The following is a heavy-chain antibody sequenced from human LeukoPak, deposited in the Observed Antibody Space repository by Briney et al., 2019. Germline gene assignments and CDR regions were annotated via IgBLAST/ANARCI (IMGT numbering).Heavy chain of an antibody. V-gene: IGHV3-30*04. Sequence: PPGGSLRLSCAASGFTFSSYAMHWVRQAPGKGLEWVAVISYDGSNKYYADSVKGRFTISRDNSKNTLYLQMNSLRSDDTAVYYCARGPDFSMVRGLTGFYYYMDVWGKGTTVTVSS. D-gene: IGHD3-10*01. CDR2: ISYDGSNK. J-gene: IGHJ6*03. CDR1: GFTFSSYA. CDR3: ARGPDFSMVRGLTGFYYYMDV.